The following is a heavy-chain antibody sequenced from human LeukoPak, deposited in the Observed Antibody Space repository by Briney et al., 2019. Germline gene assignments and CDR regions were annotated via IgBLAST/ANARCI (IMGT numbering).Heavy chain of an antibody. CDR2: ISSSSSYI. J-gene: IGHJ4*02. CDR1: GFTFNNYA. CDR3: ARDSSGY. V-gene: IGHV3-21*01. Sequence: KPGGSLRLSCAASGFTFNNYAMSWVRQAPGKGLEWVSSISSSSSYIYYADSVKGRFTTSRDNAKNSLYLQMNSLRAEDTAVYYCARDSSGYWGQGTLVTVSS.